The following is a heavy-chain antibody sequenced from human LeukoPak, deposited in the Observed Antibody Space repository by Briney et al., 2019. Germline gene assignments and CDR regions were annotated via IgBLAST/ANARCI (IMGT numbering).Heavy chain of an antibody. CDR1: GFTYSSYA. D-gene: IGHD6-13*01. V-gene: IGHV3-64*01. CDR3: ARESIAAAGSSSFDY. J-gene: IGHJ4*02. Sequence: GGSLRLSCAASGFTYSSYAMHWVRQAPGKGLEYVSAISSNGGSTYYANSVEGRFTISRDNSKNTLYLQMGSLRAEDMAVYYCARESIAAAGSSSFDYWGQGTLVTVSS. CDR2: ISSNGGST.